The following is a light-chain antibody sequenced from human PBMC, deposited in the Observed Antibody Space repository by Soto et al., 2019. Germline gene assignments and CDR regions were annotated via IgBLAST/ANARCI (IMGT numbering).Light chain of an antibody. CDR2: GVT. J-gene: IGLJ1*01. V-gene: IGLV2-14*03. CDR1: HNDIGTYDY. Sequence: QSALTQATSVSGSPGQSITISCTGNHNDIGTYDYVSWYQQHPGRAPRLLIHGVTTRPSGISGRFSASKSGLTASLTISGLQPEDEADYYCSSFTSNRIYVFGPGTKLTVL. CDR3: SSFTSNRIYV.